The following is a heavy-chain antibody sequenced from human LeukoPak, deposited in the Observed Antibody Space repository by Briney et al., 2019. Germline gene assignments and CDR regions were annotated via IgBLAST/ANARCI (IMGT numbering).Heavy chain of an antibody. D-gene: IGHD6-13*01. Sequence: ASVKVSCKASGYTFTSYGISWVRQAPGQGLEWMGWISAYNGNTNYAQKLQGRVTMTTDTSTSTAYMELRSLRSDDTAVYYCARGYSSSWYEPYYYYGMDVWGQGTTVTVSS. J-gene: IGHJ6*02. V-gene: IGHV1-18*01. CDR3: ARGYSSSWYEPYYYYGMDV. CDR2: ISAYNGNT. CDR1: GYTFTSYG.